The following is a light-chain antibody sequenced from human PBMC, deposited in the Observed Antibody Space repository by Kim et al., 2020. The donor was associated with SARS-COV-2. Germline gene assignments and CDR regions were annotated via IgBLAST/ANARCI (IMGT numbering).Light chain of an antibody. CDR1: DNDVGSYNY. Sequence: GQSITISCTGTDNDVGSYNYISWYQQHPGKAPKLMISEVTKRPSGVSNRFSGSKSGNTASLTVSGLQAEDEADYYCCSYAGSATWVFGGGTQLTVL. CDR3: CSYAGSATWV. J-gene: IGLJ3*02. V-gene: IGLV2-23*02. CDR2: EVT.